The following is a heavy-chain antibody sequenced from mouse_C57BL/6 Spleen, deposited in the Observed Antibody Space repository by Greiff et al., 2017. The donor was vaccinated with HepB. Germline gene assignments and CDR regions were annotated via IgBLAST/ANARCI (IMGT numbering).Heavy chain of an antibody. V-gene: IGHV1-22*01. CDR3: ARYDYDVGYFDV. CDR2: INPNNGGT. D-gene: IGHD2-4*01. CDR1: GYTFTDYN. Sequence: VQLQQSGPELVKPGASVKMSCKASGYTFTDYNMHWVKQSHGKSLEWIGYINPNNGGTSYNQKFKGKATLTVNKSSSTAYMELRSLTSEDSAVYYCARYDYDVGYFDVWGTGTTVTVSS. J-gene: IGHJ1*03.